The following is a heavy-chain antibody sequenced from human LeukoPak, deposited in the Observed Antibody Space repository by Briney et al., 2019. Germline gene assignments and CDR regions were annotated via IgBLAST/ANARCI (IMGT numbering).Heavy chain of an antibody. J-gene: IGHJ6*02. CDR3: ARDSPPYYDFWSGNYGMDV. CDR1: GGSISSGGYY. V-gene: IGHV4-31*03. CDR2: IYYSGST. D-gene: IGHD3-3*01. Sequence: PSETLSLTCTVSGGSISSGGYYWSWIRQHPGKGLEWIGYIYYSGSTYYNPSLKSRVTISVDTSKNQFSLKLSSVTAADTAVYYCARDSPPYYDFWSGNYGMDVWGQGTTVTVS.